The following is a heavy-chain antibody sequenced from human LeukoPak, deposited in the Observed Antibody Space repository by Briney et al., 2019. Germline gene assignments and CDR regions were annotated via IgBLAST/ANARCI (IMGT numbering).Heavy chain of an antibody. V-gene: IGHV4-59*01. J-gene: IGHJ5*02. CDR2: IYYSGST. CDR1: GGSISSYY. CDR3: ARGNWFDP. Sequence: SETLSLTCTVSGGSISSYYLSWIRQPPGKGLEWIGYIYYSGSTNYNPTRKSRVTISVDTSNNQFSLKLSSVTAAVTAVYYCARGNWFDPWGQGTLVTVSS.